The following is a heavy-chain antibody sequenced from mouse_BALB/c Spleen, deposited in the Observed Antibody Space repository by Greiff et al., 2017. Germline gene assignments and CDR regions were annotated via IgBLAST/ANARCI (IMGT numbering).Heavy chain of an antibody. CDR1: GYTFTSYW. CDR3: AVYGPFAY. J-gene: IGHJ3*01. CDR2: INPSNGRT. D-gene: IGHD1-1*02. Sequence: QVQLQQPGAELVKPGASVKLSCKASGYTFTSYWMHWVKQRPGQGLEWIGEINPSNGRTNYNEKFKSKATLTVDKSSSTAYMQLGSLTSEDSAVYYCAVYGPFAYWGQGTLVTVSA. V-gene: IGHV1S81*02.